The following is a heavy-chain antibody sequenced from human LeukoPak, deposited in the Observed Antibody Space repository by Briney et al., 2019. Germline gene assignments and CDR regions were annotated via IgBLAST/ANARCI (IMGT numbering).Heavy chain of an antibody. CDR1: GGSISSSSYY. CDR2: IYYSGST. V-gene: IGHV4-39*01. Sequence: SETLSLTCTVSGGSISSSSYYWGWIRQPPGKGLEWIGSIYYSGSTYYNPSLKSRVTISVDTSKNQFSLKLSSVTAADTAVYYCARAGYGDSDFDYWGQGILVTVSS. CDR3: ARAGYGDSDFDY. D-gene: IGHD4-17*01. J-gene: IGHJ4*02.